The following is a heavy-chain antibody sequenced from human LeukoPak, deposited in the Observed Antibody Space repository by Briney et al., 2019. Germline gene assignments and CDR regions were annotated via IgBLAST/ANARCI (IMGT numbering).Heavy chain of an antibody. CDR1: GGSISSRSYY. CDR3: AREGYYYDSSGYYSWFDP. D-gene: IGHD3-22*01. CDR2: IYYSGST. J-gene: IGHJ5*02. V-gene: IGHV4-39*07. Sequence: SETLSLTCTVSGGSISSRSYYWGWIRQPPGKGLEWIGSIYYSGSTYYNPSLKSRVTISVDTSKNQFSLKLSSVTAADTAVYYCAREGYYYDSSGYYSWFDPWGQGTLVTVSS.